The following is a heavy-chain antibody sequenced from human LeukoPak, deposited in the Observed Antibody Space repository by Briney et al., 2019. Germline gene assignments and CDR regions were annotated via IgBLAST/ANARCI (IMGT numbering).Heavy chain of an antibody. CDR1: EFSFSNYA. Sequence: GGSLRLSCAASEFSFSNYAMSWVRQAPGKGLEWVSSISGSGGGTYYADSVKGRFTISRDNAKNSLYLQMNSLRVDDTAVYYCARDRGYSTFDYWGQGTLVTVSS. D-gene: IGHD4-23*01. V-gene: IGHV3-23*01. CDR3: ARDRGYSTFDY. J-gene: IGHJ4*02. CDR2: ISGSGGGT.